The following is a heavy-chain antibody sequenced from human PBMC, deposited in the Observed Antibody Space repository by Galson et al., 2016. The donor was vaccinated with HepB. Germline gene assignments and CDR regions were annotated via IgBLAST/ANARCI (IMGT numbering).Heavy chain of an antibody. CDR2: LSYDGHTK. J-gene: IGHJ4*02. CDR3: ARDVQQGYYGSGTAVDY. CDR1: GFTFSSYA. D-gene: IGHD3-10*01. V-gene: IGHV3-30*04. Sequence: SLRLSCAASGFTFSSYAMHWVRQAPGKGLEWVAVLSYDGHTKFYADSVKGRFTISRDHSKNTVDLQMNSLTADDTALYYCARDVQQGYYGSGTAVDYWGQGTLVTVSS.